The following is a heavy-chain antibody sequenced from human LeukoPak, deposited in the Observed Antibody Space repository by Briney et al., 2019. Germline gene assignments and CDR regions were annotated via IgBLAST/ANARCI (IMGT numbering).Heavy chain of an antibody. CDR1: GGSVSGYY. Sequence: SEPLSLTCTVSGGSVSGYYCSWIRQPAGKGLEWIGRIYSTGSTDYNASLKSRVTMSVDTSKNQFSLKLSSVTAADTAVYYCARMSYDRTGEGRANLYYYYMAVWGKGTTVTVSS. V-gene: IGHV4-4*07. CDR3: ARMSYDRTGEGRANLYYYYMAV. CDR2: IYSTGST. J-gene: IGHJ6*03. D-gene: IGHD3-3*01.